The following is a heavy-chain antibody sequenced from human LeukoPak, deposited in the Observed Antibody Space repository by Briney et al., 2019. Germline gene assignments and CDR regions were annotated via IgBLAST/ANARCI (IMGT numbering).Heavy chain of an antibody. CDR1: GFSFSNYW. V-gene: IGHV3-74*01. J-gene: IGHJ4*02. CDR2: MNSDGRAT. CDR3: AKGPNYFDS. Sequence: SGGSLRLSCSASGFSFSNYWMHWVRQPPGKGLVWVRRMNSDGRATYYEVYVQGRFTISRDNAKNTLYLQMNSLRDEDTAMYFCAKGPNYFDSWGQGTLVTVSS.